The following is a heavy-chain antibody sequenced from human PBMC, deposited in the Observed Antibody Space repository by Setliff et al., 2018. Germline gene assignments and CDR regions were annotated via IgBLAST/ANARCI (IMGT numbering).Heavy chain of an antibody. D-gene: IGHD3-16*01. J-gene: IGHJ4*02. CDR1: GFFFRSYE. CDR2: INSGGTKI. Sequence: QPGGSLRLSCAASGFFFRSYEMNWVRQTPGKGLEWVSYINSGGTKIYYADSVEGRFTISRDNGKNSLFLQMNSVRAEDTAVYYCARSINGYQQRYDFWGQRALVTVSS. V-gene: IGHV3-48*03. CDR3: ARSINGYQQRYDF.